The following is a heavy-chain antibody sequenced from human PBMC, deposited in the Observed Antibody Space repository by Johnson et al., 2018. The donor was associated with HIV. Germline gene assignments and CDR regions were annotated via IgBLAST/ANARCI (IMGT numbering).Heavy chain of an antibody. CDR3: AKTVIVVVPAARGDAFEI. D-gene: IGHD2-2*01. J-gene: IGHJ3*02. Sequence: QVQLVESGGGVVQPGRSLRLSCAASGFTFSSYGMHWVRQAPGKGLEWVAVISFDGSNDYYADSVKGRFTISRDNSKNTLYLQMNSLRAEDTAVYYCAKTVIVVVPAARGDAFEIWGQGTMVTVSS. V-gene: IGHV3-30*18. CDR1: GFTFSSYG. CDR2: ISFDGSND.